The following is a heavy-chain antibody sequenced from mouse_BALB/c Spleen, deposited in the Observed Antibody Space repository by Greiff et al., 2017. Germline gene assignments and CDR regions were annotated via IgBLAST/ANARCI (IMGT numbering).Heavy chain of an antibody. J-gene: IGHJ4*01. Sequence: EVKLVESGGGLVKPGGSLKLSCAASGFAFSSYDMSWVRQTPEKRLEWVAYISSGGGSTYYPDTVKGRFTISRDNAKNTLYLQMSSLKSEDTAMYYCASVRHAMDYWGQGTSVTVSS. V-gene: IGHV5-12-1*01. CDR2: ISSGGGST. D-gene: IGHD2-14*01. CDR1: GFAFSSYD. CDR3: ASVRHAMDY.